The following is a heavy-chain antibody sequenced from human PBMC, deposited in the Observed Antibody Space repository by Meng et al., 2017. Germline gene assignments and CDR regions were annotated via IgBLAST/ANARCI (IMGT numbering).Heavy chain of an antibody. CDR3: ARDFAYRAVAGPIIDY. CDR1: GYTFTGYY. Sequence: ASVKVSCKASGYTFTGYYMHWVRHAPGQGLEWMGWINPNSGGTNYAQKFKGRVTMTRDTSISTAYMELSRLRSDDTAVYYCARDFAYRAVAGPIIDYWGQGTLVTVSS. CDR2: INPNSGGT. D-gene: IGHD6-19*01. J-gene: IGHJ4*02. V-gene: IGHV1-2*02.